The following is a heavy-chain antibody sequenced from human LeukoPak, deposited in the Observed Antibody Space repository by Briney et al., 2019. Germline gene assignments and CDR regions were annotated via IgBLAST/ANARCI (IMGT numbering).Heavy chain of an antibody. V-gene: IGHV3-30*02. CDR3: AKDPTPGYSSSWYCRD. CDR2: IRYDGSNK. Sequence: GGSLRLSCAASGFTFSSYGMHWVRQAPGKGLEWVAFIRYDGSNKHYADSVKGRFTISRDNSKNTLYLQMNSLRAEDTAVYYCAKDPTPGYSSSWYCRDWGQGTLVTVSS. D-gene: IGHD6-13*01. CDR1: GFTFSSYG. J-gene: IGHJ4*02.